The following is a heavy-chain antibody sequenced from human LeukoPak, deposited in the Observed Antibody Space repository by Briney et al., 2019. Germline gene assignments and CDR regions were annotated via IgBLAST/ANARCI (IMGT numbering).Heavy chain of an antibody. CDR1: GFTFSGYA. CDR3: VKSASTWYLFDY. Sequence: QSGGSLRLSCSASGFTFSGYAMHWVRQAPGKGLEYVSAIISNGESTYYSDSVKDRFTISRDNSKNTLYLQMSSLRPEDTAVYYCVKSASTWYLFDYWGQGTLVTVSS. D-gene: IGHD6-13*01. CDR2: IISNGEST. J-gene: IGHJ4*02. V-gene: IGHV3-64*03.